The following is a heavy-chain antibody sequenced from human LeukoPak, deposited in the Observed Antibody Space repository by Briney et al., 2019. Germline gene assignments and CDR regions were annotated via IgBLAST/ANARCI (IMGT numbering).Heavy chain of an antibody. V-gene: IGHV3-21*01. D-gene: IGHD6-19*01. J-gene: IGHJ4*02. CDR2: ISSSSSYI. CDR1: GFTFSSYN. Sequence: PGGSLRLSCAASGFTFSSYNMNWVRQAPGKGLEWVSSISSSSSYIYYADSVKGRFTISRDNAKNSLYLQMNSLRAEDTAVYYCARDSPGIAVAPPDYWGQGTLVTVSS. CDR3: ARDSPGIAVAPPDY.